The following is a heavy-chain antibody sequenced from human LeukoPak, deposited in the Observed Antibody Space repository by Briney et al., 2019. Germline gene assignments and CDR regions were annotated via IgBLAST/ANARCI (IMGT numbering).Heavy chain of an antibody. Sequence: GASVKVSCKASGYTFTGYYMHWVRQAPGQGLEWMGWINPNSGGTNYAQKFRGRVTMTRDTSISTAYMELSRLRSDDTAVYYCARVDVLMVYARLDYWGQGTLVTVSS. J-gene: IGHJ4*02. CDR1: GYTFTGYY. CDR3: ARVDVLMVYARLDY. V-gene: IGHV1-2*02. CDR2: INPNSGGT. D-gene: IGHD2-8*01.